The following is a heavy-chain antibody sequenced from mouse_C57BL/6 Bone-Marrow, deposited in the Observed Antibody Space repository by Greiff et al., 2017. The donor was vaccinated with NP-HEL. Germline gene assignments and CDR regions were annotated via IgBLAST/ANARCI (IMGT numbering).Heavy chain of an antibody. V-gene: IGHV5-4*01. D-gene: IGHD1-1*01. CDR2: ISDGGSYT. J-gene: IGHJ4*01. CDR1: GFTFSSYA. CDR3: ARDPTVVATSGNYAMDY. Sequence: EVQLVESGGGLVKPGGSLKLSCAASGFTFSSYAMSWVRQTPEKRLEWVATISDGGSYTYYPDNVKGRFTISRDNAKNNLYLQMSHLKSEDTAMYYCARDPTVVATSGNYAMDYWGQGTSVTVSS.